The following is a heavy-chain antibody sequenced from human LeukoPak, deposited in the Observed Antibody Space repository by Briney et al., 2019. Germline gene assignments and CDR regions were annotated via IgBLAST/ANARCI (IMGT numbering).Heavy chain of an antibody. CDR1: GYTFTGYY. V-gene: IGHV1-2*06. J-gene: IGHJ4*02. D-gene: IGHD3-22*01. CDR2: ISPNSGGT. CDR3: ARESINYYDSSGYFDY. Sequence: ASVKVSCKASGYTFTGYYMHWVRQAPGQGLEWMGRISPNSGGTNYAQKFQGRVTMTRDTSISTAYMELSGLRSDDTAVYYCARESINYYDSSGYFDYWGQGTLVTVSS.